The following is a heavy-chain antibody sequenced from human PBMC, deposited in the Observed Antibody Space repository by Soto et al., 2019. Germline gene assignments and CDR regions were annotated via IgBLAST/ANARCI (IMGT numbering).Heavy chain of an antibody. D-gene: IGHD3-22*01. Sequence: GRPLRLSCAATGYTLSSYAMSWVRPAPGKGLECFSRIDGIGGTTIDYADSVKGRFTISRDNADNSLYLQMNSLGAEDTAVYYCVRDQLYYYDIFGRPLNGFDIWGQGTMVTVSS. V-gene: IGHV3-48*01. CDR1: GYTLSSYA. J-gene: IGHJ3*02. CDR2: IDGIGGTTI. CDR3: VRDQLYYYDIFGRPLNGFDI.